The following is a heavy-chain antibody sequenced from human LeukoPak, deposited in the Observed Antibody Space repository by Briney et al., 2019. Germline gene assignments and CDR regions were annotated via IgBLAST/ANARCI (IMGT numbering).Heavy chain of an antibody. Sequence: PGGSLRLSCAASGFTFSSYAMNWVRQAPGKRLEWVSAISSSSGYISYADSVKGRFTISRDNAKNSLYLQMNSLRAEDTAVYYCARDAQLYDYWGQGTLVTVSS. V-gene: IGHV3-21*01. CDR3: ARDAQLYDY. CDR1: GFTFSSYA. J-gene: IGHJ4*02. D-gene: IGHD2-2*01. CDR2: ISSSSGYI.